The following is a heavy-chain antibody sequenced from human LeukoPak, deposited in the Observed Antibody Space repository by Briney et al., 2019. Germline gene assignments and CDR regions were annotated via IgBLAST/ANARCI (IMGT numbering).Heavy chain of an antibody. CDR1: GFTFSNYA. J-gene: IGHJ4*02. V-gene: IGHV3-23*01. CDR3: AKVNPDSSGFYSPFDY. Sequence: GGSLRLSCAASGFTFSNYAMSWVRQAPGKGLEWVSVIGNSGGSTYYADSVKGRFSISRDNSKNTLYLQMNSLGAEDTAVYYCAKVNPDSSGFYSPFDYWGQGTLVSVSS. D-gene: IGHD3-22*01. CDR2: IGNSGGST.